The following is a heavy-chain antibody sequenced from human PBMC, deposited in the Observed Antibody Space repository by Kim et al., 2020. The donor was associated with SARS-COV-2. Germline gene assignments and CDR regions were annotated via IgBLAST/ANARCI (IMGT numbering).Heavy chain of an antibody. CDR1: ARSISSGGYY. CDR2: IYYSGST. V-gene: IGHV4-31*03. CDR3: ARGGTTIFGVVIAPVYY. D-gene: IGHD3-3*01. J-gene: IGHJ4*02. Sequence: SETLSLTCIVSARSISSGGYYWSWIRQHPGKGLEWIGYIYYSGSTYYNPSLKSRVTITVDTSKNQFSLKLSSVTTADTAVYYGARGGTTIFGVVIAPVYYWGQGALVTASS.